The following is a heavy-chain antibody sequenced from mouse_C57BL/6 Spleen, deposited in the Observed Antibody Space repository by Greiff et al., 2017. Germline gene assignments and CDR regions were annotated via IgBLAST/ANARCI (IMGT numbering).Heavy chain of an antibody. V-gene: IGHV1-50*01. J-gene: IGHJ2*01. Sequence: VQLQQPGAELVKPGASVKLSCKASGYTFTSYWMQWVKQRPGQGLEWIGEIDPSDSYTNYNQKFKGKATLTVDTSSSTAYMQLSSLTSEDSAVYYCASLPSFDYWGQGTTLTVSS. CDR1: GYTFTSYW. CDR3: ASLPSFDY. CDR2: IDPSDSYT. D-gene: IGHD6-1*01.